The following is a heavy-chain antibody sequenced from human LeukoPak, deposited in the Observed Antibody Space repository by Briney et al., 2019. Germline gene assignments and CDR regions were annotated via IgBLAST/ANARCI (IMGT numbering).Heavy chain of an antibody. CDR1: GGSISSSSYY. CDR2: IYYSGST. CDR3: ARLIAAAGDY. V-gene: IGHV4-39*07. D-gene: IGHD6-13*01. Sequence: SETLSLTCTVSGGSISSSSYYWGWIRQPPGKGLEWIGSIYYSGSTYYNPSLKSRVTISVDTSKSQFSLKLSSVTAADTAVYYCARLIAAAGDYWGQGTLVTVSS. J-gene: IGHJ4*02.